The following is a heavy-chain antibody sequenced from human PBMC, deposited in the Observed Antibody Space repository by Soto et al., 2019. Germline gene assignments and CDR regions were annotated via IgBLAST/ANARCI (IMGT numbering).Heavy chain of an antibody. V-gene: IGHV1-18*01. CDR1: GYTFTSYG. CDR2: ISAYNGNT. CDR3: ARGFLADYDFWSGDLMDGLYDY. Sequence: ASVKVSCKASGYTFTSYGISWVRQAPGQGLEWMGWISAYNGNTNYAQKLQGRVTMTTDTSTSTAYMELRSLRSDDTAVYYCARGFLADYDFWSGDLMDGLYDYWGQGTLVTVSS. D-gene: IGHD3-3*01. J-gene: IGHJ4*02.